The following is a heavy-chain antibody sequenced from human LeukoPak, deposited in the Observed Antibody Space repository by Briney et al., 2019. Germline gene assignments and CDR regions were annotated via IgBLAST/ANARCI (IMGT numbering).Heavy chain of an antibody. CDR3: AKDYYDSSGYYSPFDY. D-gene: IGHD3-22*01. V-gene: IGHV3-23*01. J-gene: IGHJ4*02. CDR1: GFTFSSYA. CDR2: ISGSGGST. Sequence: GGSLRLSCAASGFTFSSYAMSWVRQAPGKGLEWVSAISGSGGSTYYAGSVKGRFTISRDNSKNTLYLQMNSLRAEDTAVYYCAKDYYDSSGYYSPFDYWGQGTLVTVSS.